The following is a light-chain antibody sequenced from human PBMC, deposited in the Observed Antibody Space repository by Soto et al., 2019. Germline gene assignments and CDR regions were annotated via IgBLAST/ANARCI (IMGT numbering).Light chain of an antibody. CDR3: QQCDSSPWT. Sequence: EIVLTQSPGTLSLSPGERATLSCRASQSVSSYLAWYQQKPGQAPRLLIYDASNRATGIPARFSGSGSGTDFTLTISRLEPEDFAVFYCQQCDSSPWTFGQGTKVDNK. CDR1: QSVSSY. J-gene: IGKJ1*01. V-gene: IGKV3-20*01. CDR2: DAS.